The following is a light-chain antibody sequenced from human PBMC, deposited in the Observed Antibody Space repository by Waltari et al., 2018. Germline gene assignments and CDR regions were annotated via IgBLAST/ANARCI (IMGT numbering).Light chain of an antibody. Sequence: EIVLTQSPGTLSLYPGERATLSCRARQSVSSKYLASYQQKPGQAPRLLIYGASSRATGIPDRFSGSGSGTDFTLTISRLEPEDFAVYYCQHYGSSPGGTFGPGTKVDIK. J-gene: IGKJ3*01. V-gene: IGKV3-20*01. CDR1: QSVSSKY. CDR2: GAS. CDR3: QHYGSSPGGT.